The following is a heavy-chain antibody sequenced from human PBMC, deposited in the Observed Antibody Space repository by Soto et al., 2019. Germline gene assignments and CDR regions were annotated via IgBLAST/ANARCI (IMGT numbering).Heavy chain of an antibody. V-gene: IGHV3-33*01. D-gene: IGHD2-2*01. Sequence: GGSLRLSCAASGFTFSSYGMHWVRQAPGKGLEWVAVIWYDGSNKYYADSVKGRFTISRDNSKNTLYLQMNSLRAEDTAVYYCARDLIDIVVAPAAPGMDVWGQGTTVTVSS. CDR3: ARDLIDIVVAPAAPGMDV. CDR2: IWYDGSNK. J-gene: IGHJ6*02. CDR1: GFTFSSYG.